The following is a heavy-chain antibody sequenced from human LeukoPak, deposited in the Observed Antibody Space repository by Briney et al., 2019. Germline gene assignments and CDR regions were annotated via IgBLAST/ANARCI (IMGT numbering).Heavy chain of an antibody. CDR1: GFTFSSYG. CDR2: ISGSGGIT. Sequence: GGSLRLSCVASGFTFSSYGMSWVRQAPGKGLEGVSGISGSGGITNYVDSVKGRFTISRDNSKNTLYLQMNSLRAEDTAVYYCAKDEASGGSRYYYDSSGYSKTFDYWGQGTLLTVSS. CDR3: AKDEASGGSRYYYDSSGYSKTFDY. D-gene: IGHD3-22*01. V-gene: IGHV3-23*01. J-gene: IGHJ4*02.